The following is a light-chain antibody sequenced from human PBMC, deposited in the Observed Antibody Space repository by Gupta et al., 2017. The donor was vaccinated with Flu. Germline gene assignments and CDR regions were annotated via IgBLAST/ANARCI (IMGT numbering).Light chain of an antibody. CDR3: ISDSSSNSFV. CDR1: RSDFGDYNY. J-gene: IGLJ1*01. Sequence: QSALTQPASVSGSPGQAITISCSGTRSDFGDYNYVSWYQHSPGEAPSLMIFDVGGRPAGVSNRFSGSISGNTASLTISGLQAEDEADYYCISDSSSNSFVFGSGTKVTVL. CDR2: DVG. V-gene: IGLV2-14*01.